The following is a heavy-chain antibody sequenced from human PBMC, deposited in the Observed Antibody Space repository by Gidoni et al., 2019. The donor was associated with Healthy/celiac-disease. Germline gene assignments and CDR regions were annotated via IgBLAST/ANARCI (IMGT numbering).Heavy chain of an antibody. CDR1: GFTFSDHY. V-gene: IGHV3-72*01. J-gene: IGHJ6*02. CDR2: TRSKANSYTT. Sequence: EVQLVESGGGLVQPGGSLRLSCAASGFTFSDHYMDWVRQAPGKGLEWVGRTRSKANSYTTEYAASVKGRFTISRDDSKNSLYLQMNSLKTEDTAVYYCARGTTFDYYYGMDVWGQGTTVTVSS. CDR3: ARGTTFDYYYGMDV. D-gene: IGHD3-10*02.